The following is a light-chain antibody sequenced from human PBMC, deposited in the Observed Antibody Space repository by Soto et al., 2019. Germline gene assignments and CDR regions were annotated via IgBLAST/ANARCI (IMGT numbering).Light chain of an antibody. V-gene: IGKV3-20*01. J-gene: IGKJ4*01. CDR3: QQYNSYPLT. Sequence: EIVLTQSPGTLSLSPGERATLSCRASQSVSRNYLAWYQQRPGQAPRLLIYDAFNRATGIPDRFSGRGSGTDFTLTISRLEPDDFATYYCQQYNSYPLTFGGGTKVDIK. CDR2: DAF. CDR1: QSVSRNY.